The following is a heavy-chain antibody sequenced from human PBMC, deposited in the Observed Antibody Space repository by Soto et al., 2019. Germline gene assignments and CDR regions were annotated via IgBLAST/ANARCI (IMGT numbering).Heavy chain of an antibody. CDR1: GGTFSSYA. D-gene: IGHD2-2*01. CDR3: ARGPAASPGHPTYYYYGMDV. Sequence: SVKVSCKASGGTFSSYAISWVRQAPGQGLEWMGGIIPIFGTANYAQKFQGRVTITADESTSTAYMELSSLRSEDTAVYYCARGPAASPGHPTYYYYGMDVWGQGTTVTVSS. J-gene: IGHJ6*02. CDR2: IIPIFGTA. V-gene: IGHV1-69*13.